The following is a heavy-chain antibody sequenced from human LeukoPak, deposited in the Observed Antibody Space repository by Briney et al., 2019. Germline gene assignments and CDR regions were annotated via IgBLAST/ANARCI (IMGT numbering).Heavy chain of an antibody. V-gene: IGHV1-69*04. CDR3: ARGIYYYDSSAPTGDYYYYGMDV. CDR2: IIPILGIA. D-gene: IGHD3-22*01. J-gene: IGHJ6*02. Sequence: ASVKVSCKASGGTFSSYAISWVRQAPGQGLEWMGRIIPILGIANYAQKFQGRVTITADKSTSTAYMELSSLRSEDTAVYYCARGIYYYDSSAPTGDYYYYGMDVWGQGTTVTVSS. CDR1: GGTFSSYA.